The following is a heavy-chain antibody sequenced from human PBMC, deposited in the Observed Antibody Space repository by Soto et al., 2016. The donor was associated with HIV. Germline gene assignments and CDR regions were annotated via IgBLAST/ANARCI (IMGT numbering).Heavy chain of an antibody. D-gene: IGHD1-26*01. V-gene: IGHV3-23*01. CDR1: GFSFSTYA. Sequence: EVQLLESGGGLVQPGGSLRLSCAASGFSFSTYAMSWVRQAPGKGLEWVASISGSGSSTYYADSVKGRFTISRDNSKNTLYLQMNSLRAEDTAVYYCNERSGRVGQVGARRAGLTFDYVGPGNPGPPSPQ. J-gene: IGHJ4*02. CDR3: NERSGRVGQVGARRAGLTFDY. CDR2: ISGSGSST.